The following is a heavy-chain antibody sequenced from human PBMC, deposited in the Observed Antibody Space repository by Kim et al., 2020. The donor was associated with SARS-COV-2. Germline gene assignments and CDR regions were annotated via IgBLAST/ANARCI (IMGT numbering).Heavy chain of an antibody. D-gene: IGHD3-9*01. CDR1: GFTFSSYG. CDR2: IWYDGSNK. J-gene: IGHJ4*02. V-gene: IGHV3-33*01. Sequence: GGSLRLSCAASGFTFSSYGMHWVRQAPGKGLEWVAVIWYDGSNKYYADSVKGRFTISRDNSKNTLYLQMNSLRAEDTAVYYCARGFGYYDILTGLAIWGQGTLVTVSS. CDR3: ARGFGYYDILTGLAI.